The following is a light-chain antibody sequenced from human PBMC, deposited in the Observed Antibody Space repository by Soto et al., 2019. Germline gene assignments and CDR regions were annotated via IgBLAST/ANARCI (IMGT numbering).Light chain of an antibody. CDR2: GAS. Sequence: EIVMTQSPATLSVSPGERATLSCRASQCVGSDLAWYHHKPGQAPRLLIYGASTRATGIPVRFSGSGSGREFTLPTSSLGSEDFAVYSVQHYNYRPLTFGGGTKVEIK. CDR1: QCVGSD. J-gene: IGKJ4*01. V-gene: IGKV3-15*01. CDR3: QHYNYRPLT.